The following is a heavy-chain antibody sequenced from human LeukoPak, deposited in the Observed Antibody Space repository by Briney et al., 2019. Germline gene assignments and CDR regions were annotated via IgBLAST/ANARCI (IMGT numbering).Heavy chain of an antibody. D-gene: IGHD2-15*01. V-gene: IGHV1-2*02. CDR2: INPNSGGT. J-gene: IGHJ6*03. Sequence: ASVKVSCKASGYTFTGYYMHWVRQAPGQGLEWMGWINPNSGGTNYAQKFQGRVTMTRDTSISTAYMELSRLRSDDTAVYYCARDPQDCSGGSCYAGLYYMDVWGKGTTVTASS. CDR3: ARDPQDCSGGSCYAGLYYMDV. CDR1: GYTFTGYY.